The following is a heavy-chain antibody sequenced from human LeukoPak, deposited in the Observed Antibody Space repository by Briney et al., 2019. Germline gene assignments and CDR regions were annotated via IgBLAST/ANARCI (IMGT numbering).Heavy chain of an antibody. CDR2: FSGSGGST. J-gene: IGHJ3*02. D-gene: IGHD3-10*01. V-gene: IGHV3-23*01. CDR1: GFTFSSYA. CDR3: AKEIFYNVYAFDM. Sequence: GGSLRLSCAASGFTFSSYAMSWVRQAPGKGLEWVSAFSGSGGSTYYADSVKGRFTISRDNSKNTLYLQMNSLRGEDTAVYYCAKEIFYNVYAFDMWGPGTLVTVSS.